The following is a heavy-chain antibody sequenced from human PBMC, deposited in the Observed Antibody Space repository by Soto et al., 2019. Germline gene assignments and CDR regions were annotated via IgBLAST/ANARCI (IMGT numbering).Heavy chain of an antibody. V-gene: IGHV1-69*13. CDR3: ARSTSWELPTYFDY. D-gene: IGHD1-26*01. CDR2: IIPIFGTA. J-gene: IGHJ4*02. CDR1: GGTFSSYA. Sequence: GASVKVSCKASGGTFSSYAISWVRQAPGQGLEWMGGIIPIFGTANYAQKFQGRVTITADESTSTAYMELSSLRSEDTAVYYCARSTSWELPTYFDYWGQGTLVTVSS.